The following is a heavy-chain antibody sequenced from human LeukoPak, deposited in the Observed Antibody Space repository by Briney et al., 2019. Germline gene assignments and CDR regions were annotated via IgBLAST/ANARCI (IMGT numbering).Heavy chain of an antibody. Sequence: PGGSLRLSCAASGFDFSSYAMQWVRQTPGKGLEWVSLIYSSGDTYYADSVKGRFTISRDNSKNTLYLQMNSLRAEDTAVYYCAGTLYSGYGLGSLGAFDIWGQGTMVTVSS. CDR1: GFDFSSYA. D-gene: IGHD5-12*01. CDR2: IYSSGDT. J-gene: IGHJ3*02. V-gene: IGHV3-NL1*01. CDR3: AGTLYSGYGLGSLGAFDI.